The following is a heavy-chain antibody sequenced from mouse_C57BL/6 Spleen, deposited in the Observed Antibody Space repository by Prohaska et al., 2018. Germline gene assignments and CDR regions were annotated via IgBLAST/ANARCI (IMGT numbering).Heavy chain of an antibody. Sequence: HGKSLEWIGYINPNNGGTSYNQKFKGKATLTVNKSSSTAYMELRSLTSEDSAVYYCARGFTTVVATRDAMDYWGQGTSVTVSS. D-gene: IGHD1-1*01. CDR3: ARGFTTVVATRDAMDY. J-gene: IGHJ4*01. V-gene: IGHV1-22*01. CDR2: INPNNGGT.